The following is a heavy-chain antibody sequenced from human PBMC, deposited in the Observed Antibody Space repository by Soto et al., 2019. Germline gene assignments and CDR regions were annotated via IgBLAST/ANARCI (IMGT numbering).Heavy chain of an antibody. CDR3: ARDNLGGRQDYDFWSGYSSYYYYGMDV. V-gene: IGHV3-30-3*01. CDR2: ISYDGSNK. D-gene: IGHD3-3*01. Sequence: PGGSLRLSCAASGFTFSSYAMHWVRQAPGKGLEWVAVISYDGSNKYYADSVKGRFTISRDNSKNTLYLQMNSLRAEDTAVYYCARDNLGGRQDYDFWSGYSSYYYYGMDVWGQGTTVTVSS. J-gene: IGHJ6*02. CDR1: GFTFSSYA.